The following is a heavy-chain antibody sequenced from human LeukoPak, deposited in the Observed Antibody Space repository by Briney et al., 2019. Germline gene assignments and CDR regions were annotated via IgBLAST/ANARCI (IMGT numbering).Heavy chain of an antibody. D-gene: IGHD3-10*01. V-gene: IGHV1-18*01. Sequence: ASVKVSCKASGYTFTSYGISWVRQAPGQGLEWMGWISAYNGNTNYAQKPQGRVTMTTDTSTSTAYMELRSLRSEDTAVYYCARDEFRGGSDYWGQGTLVTVSS. CDR3: ARDEFRGGSDY. CDR2: ISAYNGNT. J-gene: IGHJ4*02. CDR1: GYTFTSYG.